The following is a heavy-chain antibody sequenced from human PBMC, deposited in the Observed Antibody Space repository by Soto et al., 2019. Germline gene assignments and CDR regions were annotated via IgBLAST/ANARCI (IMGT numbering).Heavy chain of an antibody. D-gene: IGHD1-1*01. J-gene: IGHJ6*02. V-gene: IGHV3-33*01. CDR2: IWYDGSKT. CDR1: GMTFNRNG. CDR3: ARDRSAGDYFDYGMDV. Sequence: QEQLVVSGGGVVQPGRSLRLSCAASGMTFNRNGMHWVRQAPGKGLEWVAVIWYDGSKTAYSDSVKFRFTISRDNAKNTLYLQMNSVRDEDTAIYYCARDRSAGDYFDYGMDVWGQWTTVTVSS.